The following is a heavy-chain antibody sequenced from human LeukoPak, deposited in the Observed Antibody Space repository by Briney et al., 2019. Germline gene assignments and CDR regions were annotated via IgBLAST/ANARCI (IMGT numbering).Heavy chain of an antibody. CDR1: GFTFSSYA. V-gene: IGHV3-23*01. J-gene: IGHJ4*02. D-gene: IGHD3-22*01. CDR3: AKHYDSSGYYPFDY. Sequence: GGSLRLSCAASGFTFSSYAMSWVRQAPGKGLEWVSAISGSGGSTYYADSVKGRFTISRDNSKNTLHLQMNSLRVEDTAVYYCAKHYDSSGYYPFDYWGQGTLVTVSS. CDR2: ISGSGGST.